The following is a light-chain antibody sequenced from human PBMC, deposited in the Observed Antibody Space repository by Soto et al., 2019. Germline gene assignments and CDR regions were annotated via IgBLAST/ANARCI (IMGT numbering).Light chain of an antibody. V-gene: IGLV2-11*01. Sequence: QSALTQPRSVSGSPGQSVTISCAGTSRDVGAYNYVSWYQQHPGKAPKLIIYDVNNRPSGVPDRLSGSKSGNTASLSISGLRYEDEADYNCSSYVGAYIVVFGGGTKLTVL. CDR1: SRDVGAYNY. CDR3: SSYVGAYIVV. J-gene: IGLJ2*01. CDR2: DVN.